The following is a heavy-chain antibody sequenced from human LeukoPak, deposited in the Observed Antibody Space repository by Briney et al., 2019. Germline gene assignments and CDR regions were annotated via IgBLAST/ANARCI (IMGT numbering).Heavy chain of an antibody. V-gene: IGHV3-7*05. Sequence: GGSLRLSCAASGFTFSNYWMIWVRQAPGKGLEWVGDIKQDGSEKRYADSVRGRFSIYRDNAQTSLYLQMNSLRAEDTAVYYCARASDPLLQLTWGQGTLVTVSS. D-gene: IGHD1-1*01. CDR2: IKQDGSEK. J-gene: IGHJ5*02. CDR3: ARASDPLLQLT. CDR1: GFTFSNYW.